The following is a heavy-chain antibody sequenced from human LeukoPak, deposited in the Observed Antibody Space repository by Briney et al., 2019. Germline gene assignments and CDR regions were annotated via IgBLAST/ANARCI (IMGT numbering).Heavy chain of an antibody. CDR3: AKLLRIFGATFDY. V-gene: IGHV3-23*01. CDR2: ISSSGGST. CDR1: GFTFSNYA. D-gene: IGHD3-3*01. J-gene: IGHJ4*02. Sequence: GGSLRLSCAASGFTFSNYAMSWVRQAPGKGLEWVSGISSSGGSTYYADSVKGRFTISRDNSKNTMYLQMNSLRAEDTAVYYCAKLLRIFGATFDYWGQGTLVTVSS.